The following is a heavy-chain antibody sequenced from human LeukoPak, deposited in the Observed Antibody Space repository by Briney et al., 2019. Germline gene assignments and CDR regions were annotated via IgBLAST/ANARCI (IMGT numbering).Heavy chain of an antibody. V-gene: IGHV4-38-2*02. CDR2: LSHSGST. CDR1: AYSISSGYY. Sequence: SETLSLTCTVSAYSISSGYYWGWIRQPPGKGLEWIGSLSHSGSTYYNPSLKSRVTISVDTSKNQFSLRLRSVTAADTAVYYCARVAYYYDSSGYYYSPDAFDIWGQGTMVTVSS. D-gene: IGHD3-22*01. CDR3: ARVAYYYDSSGYYYSPDAFDI. J-gene: IGHJ3*02.